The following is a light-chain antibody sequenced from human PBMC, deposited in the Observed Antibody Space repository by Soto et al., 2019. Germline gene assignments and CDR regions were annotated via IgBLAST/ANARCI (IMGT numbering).Light chain of an antibody. Sequence: EIVLTQSPATLSLSPGERATLSFRASQSVSSYLAWYQQKPGQAPRLLIYGASTRATGIPARFSGSGSGTEFTLSISSLQSEDFAVYYCQQYNSWPLTFAGGTKVDNK. V-gene: IGKV3-15*01. CDR2: GAS. CDR3: QQYNSWPLT. CDR1: QSVSSY. J-gene: IGKJ4*01.